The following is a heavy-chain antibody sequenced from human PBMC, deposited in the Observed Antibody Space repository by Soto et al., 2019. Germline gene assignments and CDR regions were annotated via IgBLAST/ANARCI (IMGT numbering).Heavy chain of an antibody. Sequence: GGSLRLSXAASGFTFSSYWMHWVRQAPGKGLVWVSRINSDGSSTSYADSVKGRFTISRDNAKNTLYLQMNSLRAEDTAVYYCARGGGSCYFFLGAFDIWGQGTTVTVSS. CDR1: GFTFSSYW. CDR2: INSDGSST. V-gene: IGHV3-74*01. J-gene: IGHJ3*02. CDR3: ARGGGSCYFFLGAFDI. D-gene: IGHD2-15*01.